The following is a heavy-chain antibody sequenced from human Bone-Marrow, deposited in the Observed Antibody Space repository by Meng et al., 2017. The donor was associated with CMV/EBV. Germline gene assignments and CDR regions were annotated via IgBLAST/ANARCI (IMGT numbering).Heavy chain of an antibody. CDR3: AREVRFLESERWIGPGNWFDP. Sequence: SETLSLTCAVYGGSFSGYYWSWIRQPPGKGLEWIGEINHSGSTNYNPSLKSRVTISVDTSKNQFSLKLSSVTAADTAVYYCAREVRFLESERWIGPGNWFDPWGQGTLVTVSS. CDR2: INHSGST. D-gene: IGHD3-3*01. V-gene: IGHV4-34*01. J-gene: IGHJ5*02. CDR1: GGSFSGYY.